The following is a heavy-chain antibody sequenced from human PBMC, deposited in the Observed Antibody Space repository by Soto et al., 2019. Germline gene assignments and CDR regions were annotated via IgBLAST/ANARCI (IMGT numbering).Heavy chain of an antibody. CDR3: ARAWVHLYFDY. Sequence: TSETLSLTCTVSGGSVSGVSYYWSWIRQPPGKGLEWIGYIYYSGSTNYNPSLKSRVTISVDTSKNQFSLRLSSVTAADTAVYYCARAWVHLYFDYWGQGTLVTVSS. CDR2: IYYSGST. V-gene: IGHV4-61*01. D-gene: IGHD1-26*01. J-gene: IGHJ4*02. CDR1: GGSVSGVSYY.